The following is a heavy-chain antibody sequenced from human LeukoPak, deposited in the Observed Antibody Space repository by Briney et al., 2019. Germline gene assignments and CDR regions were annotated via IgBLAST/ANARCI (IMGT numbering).Heavy chain of an antibody. CDR1: GFNFGNYW. CDR2: IYPGDSDT. Sequence: GESLKISCKGSGFNFGNYWIGWVRQMPGKGLEWMGIIYPGDSDTRYSPSFQGRVTMSVDKSNSTAYLQWSTLRASDTAMYYCARGLGYSGSWYFDYWGQGTLVTVSS. D-gene: IGHD6-13*01. CDR3: ARGLGYSGSWYFDY. V-gene: IGHV5-51*01. J-gene: IGHJ4*02.